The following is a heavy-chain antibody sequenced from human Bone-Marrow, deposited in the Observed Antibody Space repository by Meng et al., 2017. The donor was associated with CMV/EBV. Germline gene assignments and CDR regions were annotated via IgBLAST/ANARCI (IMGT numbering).Heavy chain of an antibody. CDR3: ARDLLRKYYYDSSGYYRGSNFDY. D-gene: IGHD3-22*01. CDR2: ISAYNGNT. Sequence: ASVKVSCKASGYTFTSYGISWVRQAPGQGLEWMGWISAYNGNTNYAQKLQGRVTMTTDTSTSTAYMELRSLRSDDTAVYYCARDLLRKYYYDSSGYYRGSNFDYWGKGKMVTVS. V-gene: IGHV1-18*01. CDR1: GYTFTSYG. J-gene: IGHJ4*02.